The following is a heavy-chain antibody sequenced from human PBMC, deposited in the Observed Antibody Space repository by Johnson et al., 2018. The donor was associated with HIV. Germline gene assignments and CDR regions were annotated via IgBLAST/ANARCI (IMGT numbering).Heavy chain of an antibody. J-gene: IGHJ3*02. Sequence: VHLVESGGGLVKPGGSLRLSCAASGFTFSDAWMHWVRQAPGKGLEWVGRIKSKTDGGTIDYAAPVKGRFTISRDDSKNTLYLQMNSLKTEDTALYYCNTYRVDGGGSYYNAFDIWGQGTMVTVSS. D-gene: IGHD1-26*01. CDR3: NTYRVDGGGSYYNAFDI. CDR1: GFTFSDAW. V-gene: IGHV3-15*01. CDR2: IKSKTDGGTI.